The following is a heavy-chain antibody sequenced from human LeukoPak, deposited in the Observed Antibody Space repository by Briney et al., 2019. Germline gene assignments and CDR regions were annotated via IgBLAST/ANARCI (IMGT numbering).Heavy chain of an antibody. CDR3: AKNLYCGGGSCYPSALGMDV. J-gene: IGHJ6*02. V-gene: IGHV3-23*01. Sequence: PGGSLRLSCAASGFTFSSYAMSWVRQAPGKGLECVSSISGSGNRTYYADSVKGRFTISRDNSKNTLFLQMNSLRAEDTAVYYCAKNLYCGGGSCYPSALGMDVWGQGTTVTVSS. CDR2: ISGSGNRT. CDR1: GFTFSSYA. D-gene: IGHD2-15*01.